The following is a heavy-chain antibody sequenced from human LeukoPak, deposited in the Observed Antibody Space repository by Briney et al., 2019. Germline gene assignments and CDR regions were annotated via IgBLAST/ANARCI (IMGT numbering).Heavy chain of an antibody. CDR2: MHSTGST. V-gene: IGHV4-59*01. CDR1: GASISGYY. J-gene: IGHJ4*02. D-gene: IGHD2-8*01. Sequence: SETLSLTCTVSGASISGYYWSWIRQPPGKGLEWIGYMHSTGSTNQNPSLKSRVTMSVVASKNQFSLKLTSVTAADTAVYYCARYHCPTDICDGFDYWGLGTLVTVST. CDR3: ARYHCPTDICDGFDY.